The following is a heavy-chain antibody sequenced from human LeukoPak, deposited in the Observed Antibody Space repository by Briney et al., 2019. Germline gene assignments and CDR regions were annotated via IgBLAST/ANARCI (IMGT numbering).Heavy chain of an antibody. J-gene: IGHJ4*02. CDR3: ATEAVAGTR. CDR1: GFTFSSYS. D-gene: IGHD6-19*01. Sequence: PGGSLRLSCAVSGFTFSSYSMNWVRQAPGKGLEWVSSISSSSSYIYYADSVKGRFTISRDNAKNSLYLQMNSLRAEDTAVYYCATEAVAGTRWGQGTLVTVSS. V-gene: IGHV3-21*01. CDR2: ISSSSSYI.